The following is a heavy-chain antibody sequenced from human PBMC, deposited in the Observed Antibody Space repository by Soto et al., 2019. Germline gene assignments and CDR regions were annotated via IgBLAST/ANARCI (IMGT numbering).Heavy chain of an antibody. J-gene: IGHJ6*02. D-gene: IGHD2-2*01. CDR1: GFTFSSYW. CDR2: IKQDGSEN. CDR3: VIDLYQLPTMTYYYYGMDV. V-gene: IGHV3-7*03. Sequence: GGSLRLSCAASGFTFSSYWMSWVRQAPGKGLEWVANIKQDGSENYYVDSVKGRFTISRDNAKNSLYLQMNSLRAEDTAVYYCVIDLYQLPTMTYYYYGMDVWGQGTTVTVSS.